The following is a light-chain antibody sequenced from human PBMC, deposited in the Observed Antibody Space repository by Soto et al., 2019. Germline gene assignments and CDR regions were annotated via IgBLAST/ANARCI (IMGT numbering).Light chain of an antibody. J-gene: IGKJ1*01. Sequence: EIVLTQAAGALSMTPGERATLSCRASQSVISIYLAWYQQKPGQAPRLLIYGASTRATGIPDRFSGSGSGTDFTLTISRLEHEDSAVYYGQQYDNSRWTFGQGTKLDIK. CDR3: QQYDNSRWT. CDR1: QSVISIY. V-gene: IGKV3-20*01. CDR2: GAS.